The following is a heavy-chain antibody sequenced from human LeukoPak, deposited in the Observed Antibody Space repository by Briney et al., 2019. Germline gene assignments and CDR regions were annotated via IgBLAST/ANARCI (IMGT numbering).Heavy chain of an antibody. Sequence: GGSLTLSCATSGFTFRMYDMNWVRQAPGRGLKWVSGITGSGGGTYYADSVKGRFTISRDNSKSTLFLQMDSLRAEDTAAYYCASLGGLSYWGQGTLVTVSS. V-gene: IGHV3-23*01. CDR3: ASLGGLSY. D-gene: IGHD3-16*01. CDR1: GFTFRMYD. J-gene: IGHJ4*02. CDR2: ITGSGGGT.